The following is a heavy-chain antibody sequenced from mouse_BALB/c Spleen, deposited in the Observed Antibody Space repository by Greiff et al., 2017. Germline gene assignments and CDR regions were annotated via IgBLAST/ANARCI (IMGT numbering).Heavy chain of an antibody. D-gene: IGHD1-1*01. Sequence: EVMLVESGGGLVKPGGSLKLSCAASGFTFSSYAMSWVRQTPEKRLEWVASISSGGSTYYPDSVKGRFTISRDNARNILYLQMSSLRSEDTAMYYCASTVVAPYWYFDGWGAGTTVTVSS. CDR3: ASTVVAPYWYFDG. CDR2: ISSGGST. CDR1: GFTFSSYA. V-gene: IGHV5-6-5*01. J-gene: IGHJ1*01.